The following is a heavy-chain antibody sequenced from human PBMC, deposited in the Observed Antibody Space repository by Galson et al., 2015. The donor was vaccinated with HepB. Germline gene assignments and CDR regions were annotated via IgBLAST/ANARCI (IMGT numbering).Heavy chain of an antibody. V-gene: IGHV1-46*01. CDR2: INPSGGST. J-gene: IGHJ6*01. CDR3: ARERYCSSTSCYSPGYYYGMDV. Sequence: SVKVSXXXSGYTFTSYYMHWVRQAPGQGLEWMGIINPSGGSTSYAQKFQGRVTMTRDTSTSTVYMELSSLRSEDTAVYYCARERYCSSTSCYSPGYYYGMDVWXXGTTVTVSS. D-gene: IGHD2-2*02. CDR1: GYTFTSYY.